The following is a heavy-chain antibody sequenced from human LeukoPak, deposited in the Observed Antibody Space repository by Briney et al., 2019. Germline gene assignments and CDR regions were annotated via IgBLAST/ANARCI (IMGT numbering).Heavy chain of an antibody. J-gene: IGHJ4*02. V-gene: IGHV3-74*01. CDR3: ATGNYNRPFDY. D-gene: IGHD1-7*01. CDR1: GFTFRDYW. CDR2: IKSDGGRT. Sequence: GWSLRLSCAASGFTFRDYWMHLVRQAPGTGLVWVSRIKSDGGRTNYADSVKGRFTISRDNTKNTLYLQLNSLRAEDTAVYYCATGNYNRPFDYWGQGTLVTVSS.